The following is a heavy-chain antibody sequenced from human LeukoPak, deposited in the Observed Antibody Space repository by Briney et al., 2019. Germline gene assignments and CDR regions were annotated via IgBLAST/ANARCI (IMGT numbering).Heavy chain of an antibody. Sequence: GGSLRLSCAASGFTFSSYAMSWVRQAPGKGLEWVSAISGSGGSTYYADSVKGRFTISRDNSKNTLYLQMNSLRAEDTAVYYCAKRRGLELLYYYYMDVWGQGTLVTVSS. CDR1: GFTFSSYA. CDR2: ISGSGGST. D-gene: IGHD1-7*01. CDR3: AKRRGLELLYYYYMDV. J-gene: IGHJ6*03. V-gene: IGHV3-23*01.